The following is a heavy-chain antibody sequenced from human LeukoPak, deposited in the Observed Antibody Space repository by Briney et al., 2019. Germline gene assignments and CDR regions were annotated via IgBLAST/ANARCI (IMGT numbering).Heavy chain of an antibody. J-gene: IGHJ6*02. V-gene: IGHV3-53*01. Sequence: GGSLRLSCAASGFTVSSNYMSWVRQAPGKGLEWVSVIYSGGSTYYADSVKGRFTISRDNSKNTLYLQMNSLGAEDTAVYYCAREGWLQRKIYYGMDVWGQGTTVTVSS. D-gene: IGHD5-24*01. CDR3: AREGWLQRKIYYGMDV. CDR2: IYSGGST. CDR1: GFTVSSNY.